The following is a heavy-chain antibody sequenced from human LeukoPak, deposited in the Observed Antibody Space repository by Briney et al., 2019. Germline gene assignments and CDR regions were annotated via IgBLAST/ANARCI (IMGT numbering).Heavy chain of an antibody. CDR2: IAFDDTDR. Sequence: GGSLRLSCAASGFIFGDYAMHWVRQAPGKGLEWVAAIAFDDTDRYYIDSVKGRFTISRDNAKNSLYLQMNSLRAEDTAVYYCARPNYYDSSGYYPWGQGTLVTVSS. D-gene: IGHD3-22*01. J-gene: IGHJ5*02. CDR3: ARPNYYDSSGYYP. CDR1: GFIFGDYA. V-gene: IGHV3-30*04.